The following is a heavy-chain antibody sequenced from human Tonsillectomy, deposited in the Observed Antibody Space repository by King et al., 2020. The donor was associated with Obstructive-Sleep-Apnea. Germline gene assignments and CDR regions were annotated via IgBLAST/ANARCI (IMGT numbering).Heavy chain of an antibody. Sequence: QLQESGRGLVKPSETLSLTCTVSGGSISSYYWSWLRQPPGKGLEWIGYMYYGGATNYNPSLRGRASVVLDASKKQVSLRLTSVTAADTAVYYCAGDYGGFWEYWGQGIMVTVSA. J-gene: IGHJ4*02. CDR2: MYYGGAT. CDR3: AGDYGGFWEY. V-gene: IGHV4-59*01. CDR1: GGSISSYY. D-gene: IGHD4/OR15-4a*01.